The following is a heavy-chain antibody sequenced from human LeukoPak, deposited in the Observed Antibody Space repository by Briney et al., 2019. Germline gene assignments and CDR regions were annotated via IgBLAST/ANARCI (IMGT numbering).Heavy chain of an antibody. CDR2: IIPIFGTA. J-gene: IGHJ6*03. V-gene: IGHV1-69*13. CDR3: ARVRQTGYYYYYMDV. CDR1: GGTFSSYA. Sequence: GASVKVSCKASGGTFSSYAISWVRQAPAQGLEWMGGIIPIFGTANYAQKFQGRVTITADESTSTAYMELSSLRSEDTAVYYCARVRQTGYYYYYMDVWGKGTTVTVSS.